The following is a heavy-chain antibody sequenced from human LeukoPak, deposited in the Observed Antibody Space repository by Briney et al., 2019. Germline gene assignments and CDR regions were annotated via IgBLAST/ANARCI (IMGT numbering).Heavy chain of an antibody. CDR2: ISYDGSKK. CDR3: ARDLKTAMDYFDY. Sequence: GGSLRLSCAASGFTFSTYSMHWVHQAPGKGLEWVAIISYDGSKKYYADSVKGRFTISRDNSKNTLFLQMNSLRPEDTAVYYCARDLKTAMDYFDYWGQGALVTVSS. D-gene: IGHD2-2*01. J-gene: IGHJ4*02. CDR1: GFTFSTYS. V-gene: IGHV3-30*04.